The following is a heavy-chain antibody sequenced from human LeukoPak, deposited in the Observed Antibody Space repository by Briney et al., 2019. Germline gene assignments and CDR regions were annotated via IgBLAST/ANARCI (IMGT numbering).Heavy chain of an antibody. CDR3: ARPRLRYNYYMDV. CDR1: GYSISSGFY. Sequence: PSETLSLTCAVSGYSISSGFYWGWIRQPPGKGLEWIGTIYQSGSTYYNPSLKSRVAISVDTSKNQFSLTLSSVTAADTAIYYCARPRLRYNYYMDVWGKGTTVTVSS. D-gene: IGHD6-25*01. CDR2: IYQSGST. V-gene: IGHV4-38-2*01. J-gene: IGHJ6*03.